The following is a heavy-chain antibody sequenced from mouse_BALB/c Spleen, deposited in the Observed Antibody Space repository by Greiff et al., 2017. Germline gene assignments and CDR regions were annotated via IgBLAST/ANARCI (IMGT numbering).Heavy chain of an antibody. CDR3: APSTMITGGFAY. CDR1: GYTFTSYT. J-gene: IGHJ3*01. Sequence: QVQLKQSAAELARPGASVKMSCKASGYTFTSYTMHWVKQRPGQGLEWIGYINPSSGYTEYNQKFKDKTTLTADKSSSTAYMQLSSLTSEDSAVYYCAPSTMITGGFAYWGQGTLVTVSA. D-gene: IGHD2-4*01. CDR2: INPSSGYT. V-gene: IGHV1-4*02.